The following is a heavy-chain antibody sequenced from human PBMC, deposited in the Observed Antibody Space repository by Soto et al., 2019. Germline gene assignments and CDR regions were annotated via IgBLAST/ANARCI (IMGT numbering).Heavy chain of an antibody. Sequence: QVQLQESGPGLVKPSGTLSLTCVVSSGSISSSNWWSWVRQPPGKGLEWIGEIYHSGSINYNPSLSSRVTISVDKSNNQFSLKLSSVTAADTAVYYCARALNRDPTWFDPWGHGTLVTVSS. CDR3: ARALNRDPTWFDP. J-gene: IGHJ5*02. V-gene: IGHV4-4*02. CDR2: IYHSGSI. CDR1: SGSISSSNW.